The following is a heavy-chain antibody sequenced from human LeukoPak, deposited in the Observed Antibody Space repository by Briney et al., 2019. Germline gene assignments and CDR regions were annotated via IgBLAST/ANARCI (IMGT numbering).Heavy chain of an antibody. CDR3: ATGLYCSSTSCYQGDY. CDR1: GYTFTSYA. D-gene: IGHD2-2*01. CDR2: INAGNGNT. J-gene: IGHJ4*02. Sequence: GASVKVSCKASGYTFTSYAMHWVRQAPGQRLEWMGWINAGNGNTKYSQKFQGRVTITRDTSASTAYMELSSLRSEDTAVYYCATGLYCSSTSCYQGDYWGQGTLVTVSS. V-gene: IGHV1-3*01.